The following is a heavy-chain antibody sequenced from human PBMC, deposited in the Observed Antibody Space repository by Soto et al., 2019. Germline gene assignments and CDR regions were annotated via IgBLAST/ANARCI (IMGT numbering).Heavy chain of an antibody. CDR3: ARDQGLLQLWSYTQFDY. Sequence: ASVKVSCKASGFTFSSYGITWVRQAPGQGLEWMGWISADMGNTNYAQNLQDRIIMTTDTSTSTAHMELRSLKSDDTAVYYCARDQGLLQLWSYTQFDYWGQGTLVTVSS. D-gene: IGHD5-18*01. J-gene: IGHJ4*02. V-gene: IGHV1-18*04. CDR1: GFTFSSYG. CDR2: ISADMGNT.